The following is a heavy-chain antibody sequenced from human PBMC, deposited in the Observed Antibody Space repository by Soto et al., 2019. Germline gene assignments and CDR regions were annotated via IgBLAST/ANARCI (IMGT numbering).Heavy chain of an antibody. Sequence: SETLSLTCAVYGGSFSGYYWSWIRQPPGKGLEWIGSIYYSGSTYYNPSLKSRVTISVDTSKNQFSLKLSSVTAADTAVCYCARASDLEQGNYYYYGMDVWGQGATVTVSS. CDR2: IYYSGST. D-gene: IGHD1-1*01. CDR3: ARASDLEQGNYYYYGMDV. CDR1: GGSFSGYY. J-gene: IGHJ6*02. V-gene: IGHV4-34*01.